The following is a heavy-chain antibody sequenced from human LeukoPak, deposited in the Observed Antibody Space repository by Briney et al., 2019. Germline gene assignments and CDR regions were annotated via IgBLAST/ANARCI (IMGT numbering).Heavy chain of an antibody. CDR3: AREELSY. CDR2: ISRSSDYI. D-gene: IGHD1-26*01. Sequence: GGSLRLSCAASGFTFSSYNMNWVRQAPGKGLEWFSSISRSSDYIYYADSVKGRFTISRDNAKNSLYLQMNSLRAEDTAVYYCAREELSYWGQGTLVTVSS. J-gene: IGHJ4*02. CDR1: GFTFSSYN. V-gene: IGHV3-21*01.